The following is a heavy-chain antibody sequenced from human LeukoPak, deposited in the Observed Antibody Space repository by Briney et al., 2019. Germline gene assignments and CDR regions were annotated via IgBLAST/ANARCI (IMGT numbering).Heavy chain of an antibody. V-gene: IGHV1-46*01. J-gene: IGHJ6*03. CDR1: GYTFTSYY. CDR3: ARRSSSSHDYYYMDV. D-gene: IGHD6-6*01. CDR2: INPSGGST. Sequence: ASVKVSCKVSGYTFTSYYMHWVRHAPGQGLEWMGIINPSGGSTSYAQKFQGRVTMTRDTSTSTVYMELSSLRSEDTAVYYCARRSSSSHDYYYMDVWGKGTTVTVSS.